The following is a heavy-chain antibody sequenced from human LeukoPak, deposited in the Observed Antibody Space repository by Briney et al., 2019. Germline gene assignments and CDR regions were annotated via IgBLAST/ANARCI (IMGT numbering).Heavy chain of an antibody. V-gene: IGHV3-23*01. CDR1: GFTFSSYG. CDR3: AKDPSDIVVVFATPYFDY. D-gene: IGHD2-2*01. CDR2: ISFSGGGT. J-gene: IGHJ4*02. Sequence: GGSLRLSCAASGFTFSSYGMSWVRQAPGKGLEWVSGISFSGGGTSYADSVKGRFTISRDNSKNTLYLQMNSLRAEDTAVYYCAKDPSDIVVVFATPYFDYWGQGTLVTVSS.